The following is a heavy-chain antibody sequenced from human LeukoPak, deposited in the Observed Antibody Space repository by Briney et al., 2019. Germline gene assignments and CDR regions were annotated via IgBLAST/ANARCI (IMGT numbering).Heavy chain of an antibody. CDR2: IYYSGST. CDR3: ASRCYYYDSSGCPGY. D-gene: IGHD3-22*01. CDR1: GGSISSGDYY. Sequence: SETLSLTCTVSGGSISSGDYYWSWIRQPPGKGLEWIGYIYYSGSTYYNPSLKSRVTISVDKSKNQFSLKLSSVTAADTAVYYCASRCYYYDSSGCPGYWGQGTLVTVSS. J-gene: IGHJ4*02. V-gene: IGHV4-30-4*01.